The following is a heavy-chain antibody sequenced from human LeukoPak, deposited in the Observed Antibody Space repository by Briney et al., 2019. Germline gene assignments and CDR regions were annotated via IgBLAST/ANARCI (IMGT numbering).Heavy chain of an antibody. CDR1: GYTFTGYY. CDR3: AAYSSGWQGDAFDI. J-gene: IGHJ3*02. V-gene: IGHV1-2*02. D-gene: IGHD6-19*01. Sequence: WASVKVSCKASGYTFTGYYMHWVRQAPGQGLEWMGWINPNSGGTNYAQKFQGRVTMTRDTSISTAYMELSRLRSDDTAVYYCAAYSSGWQGDAFDIWGQGTMVTVSS. CDR2: INPNSGGT.